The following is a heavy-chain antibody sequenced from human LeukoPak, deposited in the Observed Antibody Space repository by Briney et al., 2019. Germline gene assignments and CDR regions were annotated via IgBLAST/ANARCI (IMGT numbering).Heavy chain of an antibody. CDR2: INHSGST. Sequence: SETLSLTCTVSSGSISTSNYYWGWVRQPPGKGLEWIGEINHSGSTNYNPSLKSRVTISVDTSKNQFSLKLSSVTAADTAVYYCARGVAVFWSGYYLSSSGIDYWGQGTLVTVSS. D-gene: IGHD3-3*01. CDR3: ARGVAVFWSGYYLSSSGIDY. V-gene: IGHV4-39*07. CDR1: SGSISTSNYY. J-gene: IGHJ4*02.